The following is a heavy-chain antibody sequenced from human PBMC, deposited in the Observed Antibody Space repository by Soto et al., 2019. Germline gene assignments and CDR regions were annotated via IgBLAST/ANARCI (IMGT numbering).Heavy chain of an antibody. CDR2: ISGSGDST. Sequence: GGSLRLSCAASGFTFSSYAMSWVRQTPGKGLEWVSSISGSGDSTYYADSVKGQFTISRDNSKNTLYLQMNSLRAEDTAIYYCARRGGPYSDILTGSLYHWFDPWGQGTLVPVSS. V-gene: IGHV3-23*01. J-gene: IGHJ5*02. D-gene: IGHD3-9*01. CDR3: ARRGGPYSDILTGSLYHWFDP. CDR1: GFTFSSYA.